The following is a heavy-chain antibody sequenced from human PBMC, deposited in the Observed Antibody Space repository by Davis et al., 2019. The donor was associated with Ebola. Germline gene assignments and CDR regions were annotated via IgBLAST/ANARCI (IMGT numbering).Heavy chain of an antibody. CDR2: IIPIFDTP. V-gene: IGHV1-69*01. D-gene: IGHD3-9*01. CDR1: VGALSSHP. Sequence: SVTVSCKTSVGALSSHPSSWRRKAPRQRLEWMGGIIPIFDTPHYAQKLQGRITITADASTSTAYMELRSLRSEVTATYFCTRDFDGGNYYFNYRGPGTPVTVSS. CDR3: TRDFDGGNYYFNY. J-gene: IGHJ4*02.